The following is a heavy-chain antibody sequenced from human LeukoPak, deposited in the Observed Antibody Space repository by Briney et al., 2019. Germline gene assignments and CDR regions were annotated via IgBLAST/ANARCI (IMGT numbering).Heavy chain of an antibody. CDR1: GFTFSTYS. V-gene: IGHV3-48*01. CDR2: ISSSSSTI. J-gene: IGHJ4*02. CDR3: ARGSTYYDSSGQVPFDY. D-gene: IGHD3-22*01. Sequence: GGSLRLSCAASGFTFSTYSMNWVRQAPGKGLEWVSYISSSSSTIYYADSVKGRFTISRDNAKNSLYLQVNSLRAEDTAVYYCARGSTYYDSSGQVPFDYWGQGTLVTVSS.